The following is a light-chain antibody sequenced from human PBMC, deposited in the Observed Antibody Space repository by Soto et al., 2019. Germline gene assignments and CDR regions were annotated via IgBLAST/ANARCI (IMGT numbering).Light chain of an antibody. Sequence: QSALTQPASVSGSPGQSITISCTGTSSDVGAYNYVSWYQQYPGKAPKLMIYEVSNRPSGVSNRFSGSKSGNTASLTISGLQAEDEADYYCSSYTTSSLYVFGTGTKVTVL. J-gene: IGLJ1*01. CDR1: SSDVGAYNY. CDR2: EVS. V-gene: IGLV2-14*01. CDR3: SSYTTSSLYV.